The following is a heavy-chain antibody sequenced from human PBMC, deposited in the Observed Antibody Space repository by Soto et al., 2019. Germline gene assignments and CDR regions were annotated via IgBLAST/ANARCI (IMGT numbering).Heavy chain of an antibody. CDR1: GFTFSSYA. D-gene: IGHD3-10*01. Sequence: EVQLLESGGGLVQPGGSLRLSCTASGFTFSSYAMSWVRQAPGKGLEWVSSINIVGGATNFADSVKGRFTISRDDSKNTLYLQKNSLRAEDSAVYYCAKNYYFDCCGQGTRVTVSS. V-gene: IGHV3-23*01. J-gene: IGHJ4*02. CDR3: AKNYYFDC. CDR2: INIVGGAT.